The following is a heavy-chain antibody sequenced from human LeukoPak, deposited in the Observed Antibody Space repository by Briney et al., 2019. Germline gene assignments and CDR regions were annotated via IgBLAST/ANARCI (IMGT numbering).Heavy chain of an antibody. Sequence: SETLSLTCTVSGDSISSYYWSWIRQPTGKGLEWIGRIYASGSTNYNPSLKSRVTMSLDTSKNQFSLNLSSVTAADTAVYYCARKALPGNWFDPWGQGTPVTVSS. CDR3: ARKALPGNWFDP. J-gene: IGHJ5*02. CDR2: IYASGST. CDR1: GDSISSYY. V-gene: IGHV4-4*07.